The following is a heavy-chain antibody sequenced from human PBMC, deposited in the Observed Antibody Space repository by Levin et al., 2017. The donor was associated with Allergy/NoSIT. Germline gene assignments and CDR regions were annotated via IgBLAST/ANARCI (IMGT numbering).Heavy chain of an antibody. CDR1: GFTFRSYS. V-gene: IGHV3-30*04. Sequence: GGSLRLSCAASGFTFRSYSMPWFRQAPGKGLEWVAVISYDGTNKYYADSVKGRFTISRDNSKNTLYLQMNSLRAEDTAVYHCARDPYYYGSGIGGSLDYWGQGTLVTVSS. CDR2: ISYDGTNK. D-gene: IGHD3-10*01. J-gene: IGHJ4*02. CDR3: ARDPYYYGSGIGGSLDY.